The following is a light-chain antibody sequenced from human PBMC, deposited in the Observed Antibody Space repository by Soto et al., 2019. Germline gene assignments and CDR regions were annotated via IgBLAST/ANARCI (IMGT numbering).Light chain of an antibody. V-gene: IGLV2-14*01. CDR1: SSDVGTNKY. Sequence: QSALTQPASVSGSPGQSITISCTGTSSDVGTNKYVSWYQQHPGKAPQLIIYEVSNRPSGVSNRFSGSKSGNTASLTISGLQAEDEADYYCSSYTSSSTYYVFGTGTKLTVL. CDR3: SSYTSSSTYYV. CDR2: EVS. J-gene: IGLJ1*01.